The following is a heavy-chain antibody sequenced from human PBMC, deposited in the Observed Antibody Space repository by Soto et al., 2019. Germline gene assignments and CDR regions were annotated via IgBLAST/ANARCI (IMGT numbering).Heavy chain of an antibody. CDR3: AKEATAAWLYYSYPTDV. Sequence: GGSLRLSCATSGFNCSDYAMTWVRQAPGKGLEWVSTISGSGRSPFYADSVRGQFTISRDNSKDTVYLHMNNLRAEDTALYYCAKEATAAWLYYSYPTDVSGQGTPVTVSS. D-gene: IGHD5-12*01. CDR2: ISGSGRSP. J-gene: IGHJ6*02. CDR1: GFNCSDYA. V-gene: IGHV3-23*01.